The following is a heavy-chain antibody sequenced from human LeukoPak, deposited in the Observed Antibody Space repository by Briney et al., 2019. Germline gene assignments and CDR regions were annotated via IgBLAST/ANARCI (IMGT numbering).Heavy chain of an antibody. CDR2: ISWNSGSI. J-gene: IGHJ3*02. D-gene: IGHD6-6*01. Sequence: GGSLRLSCAASGFTFDDYAMHWVRQAPGKGLEWVSGISWNSGSIGYADSVKGRFTISRDNAKNSLYLQMNSLRAEDMALYYCAKGFRSGSSYDAFDIWGQGTMVTVSS. CDR3: AKGFRSGSSYDAFDI. CDR1: GFTFDDYA. V-gene: IGHV3-9*03.